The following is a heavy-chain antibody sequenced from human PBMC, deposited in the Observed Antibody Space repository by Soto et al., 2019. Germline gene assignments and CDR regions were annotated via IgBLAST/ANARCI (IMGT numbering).Heavy chain of an antibody. CDR1: GYTFTSYD. Sequence: ASVKVSCKASGYTFTSYDINWVRQATGQGLEWMGWMNPNSGNTGYAQKFQGRVTMTRNTSISTAYMELSSLRSEDTAVYYCALPAAGARSYYMDVWGKGTTVTVSS. CDR3: ALPAAGARSYYMDV. D-gene: IGHD6-13*01. CDR2: MNPNSGNT. V-gene: IGHV1-8*01. J-gene: IGHJ6*03.